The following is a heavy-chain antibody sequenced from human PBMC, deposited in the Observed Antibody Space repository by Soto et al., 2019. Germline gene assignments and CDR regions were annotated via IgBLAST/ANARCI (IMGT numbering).Heavy chain of an antibody. CDR2: IYYSGST. CDR1: GGSISSSSYY. Sequence: SETLSLTCTVSGGSISSSSYYWGWIRQPPGKGLEWIGSIYYSGSTYYNPSLKSRVTISVDTSKNQFSLKLSSVTAADTAVYYCAGFIVGARQDYFDYWGQGTLVTVSS. J-gene: IGHJ4*02. CDR3: AGFIVGARQDYFDY. D-gene: IGHD1-26*01. V-gene: IGHV4-39*01.